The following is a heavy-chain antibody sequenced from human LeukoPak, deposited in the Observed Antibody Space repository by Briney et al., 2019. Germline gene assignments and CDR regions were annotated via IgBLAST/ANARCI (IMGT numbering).Heavy chain of an antibody. Sequence: GGSLRLSCAASGFTFSSHAMSWVRQAPGKGLEWVSAVSGSGDNTYYADSVKGWFTISRDNSKNTLYLHMSSLRAEDTAVYYCACTAYYYYYLDVWGKGTTVTVSS. D-gene: IGHD5-18*01. J-gene: IGHJ6*03. V-gene: IGHV3-23*01. CDR1: GFTFSSHA. CDR3: ACTAYYYYYLDV. CDR2: VSGSGDNT.